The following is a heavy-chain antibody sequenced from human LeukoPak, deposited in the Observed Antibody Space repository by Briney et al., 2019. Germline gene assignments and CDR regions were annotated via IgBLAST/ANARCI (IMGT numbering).Heavy chain of an antibody. V-gene: IGHV1-69*04. Sequence: ASVKVCCKASGGTFSRYAISWVRQAPGQGLEWMGRIIPILGIANYAQKFQGRVTITADKSTSTAYMELSSLRSEDTAVYYCARDDSSSWYGKAYYYYGMDVWGQGTTVTVSS. CDR2: IIPILGIA. D-gene: IGHD6-13*01. CDR1: GGTFSRYA. J-gene: IGHJ6*02. CDR3: ARDDSSSWYGKAYYYYGMDV.